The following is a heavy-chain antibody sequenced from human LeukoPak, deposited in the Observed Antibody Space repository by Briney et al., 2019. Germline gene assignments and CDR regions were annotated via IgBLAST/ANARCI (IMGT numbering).Heavy chain of an antibody. Sequence: GASVKVSCKASGYTFSSSGISWVRQAPGQGLEWMGWISAYNGNTNYAQKLQGRVTMTTDTSTSTAYMELRSLRSDDTAVYYCARGTSISMYYDFWSGYYRPEYFQHWGQGTLVTVSS. CDR2: ISAYNGNT. J-gene: IGHJ1*01. CDR3: ARGTSISMYYDFWSGYYRPEYFQH. CDR1: GYTFSSSG. V-gene: IGHV1-18*01. D-gene: IGHD3-3*01.